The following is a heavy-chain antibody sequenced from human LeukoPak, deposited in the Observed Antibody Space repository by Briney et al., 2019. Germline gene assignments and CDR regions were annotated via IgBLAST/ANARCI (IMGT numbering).Heavy chain of an antibody. Sequence: SETLSLTCTVSGGSVIRGGYYWSWIRQPPGKRLEWIGYVFNSEGTNYSPSLRSRVTIPADTSKNQFSLKLTSVTAADTAIYYCARGSNYFDYWGQGTLVTVSS. CDR2: VFNSEGT. V-gene: IGHV4-61*08. CDR1: GGSVIRGGYY. CDR3: ARGSNYFDY. J-gene: IGHJ4*02. D-gene: IGHD6-6*01.